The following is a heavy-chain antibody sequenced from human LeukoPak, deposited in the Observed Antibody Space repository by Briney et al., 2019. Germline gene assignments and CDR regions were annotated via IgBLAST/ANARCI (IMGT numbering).Heavy chain of an antibody. CDR2: INHSGST. Sequence: SETLSLTCAVYGGSFSGYYWSWIRQPPGKGLEWIGEINHSGSTDYNPSLKSRVTISVDTSKNQFSLKLSSVTAADTAVYYCARGNCSSTSCYMDYWGQGTLVTVSS. CDR1: GGSFSGYY. D-gene: IGHD2-2*02. J-gene: IGHJ4*02. CDR3: ARGNCSSTSCYMDY. V-gene: IGHV4-34*01.